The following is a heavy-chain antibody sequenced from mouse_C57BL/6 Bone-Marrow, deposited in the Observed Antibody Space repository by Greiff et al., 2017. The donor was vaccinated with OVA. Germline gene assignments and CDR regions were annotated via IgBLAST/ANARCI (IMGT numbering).Heavy chain of an antibody. J-gene: IGHJ1*03. CDR2: ISSGGSYT. CDR3: ARGSSYRSYWYFDV. V-gene: IGHV5-6*01. CDR1: GFTFSSYG. D-gene: IGHD1-1*01. Sequence: EVQRVESGGDLVKPGGSLKLSCAASGFTFSSYGMSWVRQTPDKRLEWVATISSGGSYTYYPDSVKGRFTISRDNAKNTLYLQMSSMKSEDTAMYYCARGSSYRSYWYFDVWGTGTTVTVSS.